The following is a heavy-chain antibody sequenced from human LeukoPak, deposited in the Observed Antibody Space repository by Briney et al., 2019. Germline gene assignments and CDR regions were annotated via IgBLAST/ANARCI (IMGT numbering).Heavy chain of an antibody. D-gene: IGHD6-19*01. V-gene: IGHV4-39*07. Sequence: PSETLSLTCIVSSGSISSSSYYWGWIRQPPGKGLEWIGSIYYSGSTYYNPSLKSRVTISIDTSKKNFSLNLSSVTAADTAVYYCARINGWSGAQYYFDSWGQGTLVTVSS. CDR3: ARINGWSGAQYYFDS. CDR1: SGSISSSSYY. J-gene: IGHJ4*02. CDR2: IYYSGST.